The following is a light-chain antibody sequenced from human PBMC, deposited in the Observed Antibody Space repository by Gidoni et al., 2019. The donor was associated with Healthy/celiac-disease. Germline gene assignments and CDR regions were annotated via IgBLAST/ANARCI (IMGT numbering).Light chain of an antibody. CDR2: GST. J-gene: IGKJ1*01. V-gene: IGKV3-20*01. CDR3: QQYGSSAWT. Sequence: EIVLTQSPGTLSVSQGERATLSCRASQSVSRSYLARYQQKPGQAPRLLISGSTSRATGIPDRFSGSGSGTDFTLTISRLESEDFAVYYCQQYGSSAWTFXQXTKVEIK. CDR1: QSVSRSY.